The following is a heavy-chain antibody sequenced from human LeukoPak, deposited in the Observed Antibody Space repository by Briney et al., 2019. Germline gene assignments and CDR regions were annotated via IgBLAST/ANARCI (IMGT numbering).Heavy chain of an antibody. CDR1: GGSISSSSYY. CDR2: ISSSDNIK. Sequence: PSETLSLTCTVSGGSISSSSYYWGWIRQPPGKGLEWVSYISSSDNIKYYADSVKGRFTISRDNAKSSLYLQMNSLRAEDTAVYYCARALAMRGGQGTLVTVSS. CDR3: ARALAMR. J-gene: IGHJ4*02. V-gene: IGHV3-11*04.